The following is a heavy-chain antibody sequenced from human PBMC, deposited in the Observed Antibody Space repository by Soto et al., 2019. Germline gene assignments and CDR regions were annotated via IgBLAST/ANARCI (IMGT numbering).Heavy chain of an antibody. D-gene: IGHD2-15*01. CDR3: AKGWEGYCSGTSCLYHMDA. J-gene: IGHJ6*03. CDR1: GFTFSSYA. V-gene: IGHV3-23*01. Sequence: EVQLLESGGGLVQPVGSRRLSCAASGFTFSSYAMSWVRQAPGKGLEWVSTISDSGSTYYADSVKGRFTISRDISKNTLYVQMSSLRAADTAVYYCAKGWEGYCSGTSCLYHMDAWGKGTTVTVSS. CDR2: ISDSGST.